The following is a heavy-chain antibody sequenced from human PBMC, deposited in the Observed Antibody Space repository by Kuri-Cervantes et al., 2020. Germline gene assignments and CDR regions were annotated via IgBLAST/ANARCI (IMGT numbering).Heavy chain of an antibody. CDR2: INHSGST. J-gene: IGHJ4*02. Sequence: SETLSLTCAVYGGSFSGYYWSWIRQPPGKGLEWIGEINHSGSTNYNPSLKSRVTISVDTSKNQFSLKLSSVTAADTAVYYCARGVITFGGAIATFDYWGQGTLVTVSS. CDR1: GGSFSGYY. D-gene: IGHD3-16*02. CDR3: ARGVITFGGAIATFDY. V-gene: IGHV4-34*01.